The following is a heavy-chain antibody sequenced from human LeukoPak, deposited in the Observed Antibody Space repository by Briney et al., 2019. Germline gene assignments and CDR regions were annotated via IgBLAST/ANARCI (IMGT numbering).Heavy chain of an antibody. J-gene: IGHJ4*02. CDR1: GFTFSSYW. CDR3: AKTYYYSSGNF. CDR2: IKQDGSEK. Sequence: AGGSLRLSCAASGFTFSSYWMSWVRQAPGKGLEWVANIKQDGSEKYYVDSVKGRFTISRDNAKNSLYLQMNSLRAEDTAIYYCAKTYYYSSGNFWGQGTLVTVSP. V-gene: IGHV3-7*01. D-gene: IGHD3-10*01.